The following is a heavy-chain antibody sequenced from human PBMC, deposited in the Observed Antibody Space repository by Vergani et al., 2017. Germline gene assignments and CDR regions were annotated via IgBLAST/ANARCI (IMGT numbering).Heavy chain of an antibody. CDR1: GYTFSNYY. CDR3: AGGDYGIMAGYRY. V-gene: IGHV1-46*03. CDR2: INPSGGHT. J-gene: IGHJ4*02. Sequence: QVQVVQSGAEVKKSGASVKVSCKTSGYTFSNYYMHWVRQAPGQGLEWMGIINPSGGHTNYAQKFQGRVTMTRDTSTSTVYMELSSLRSEDTAICYCAGGDYGIMAGYRYWVQGTLVTVSA. D-gene: IGHD3-9*01.